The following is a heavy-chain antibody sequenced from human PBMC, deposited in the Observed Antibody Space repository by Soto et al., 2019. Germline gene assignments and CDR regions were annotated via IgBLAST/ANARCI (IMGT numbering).Heavy chain of an antibody. D-gene: IGHD2-2*01. CDR2: IYYSGST. J-gene: IGHJ5*02. CDR1: GGSISSGDYY. V-gene: IGHV4-30-4*01. Sequence: SETLSLTCTVSGGSISSGDYYWSWIRQPPGKGLEWIGYIYYSGSTYYNPSLKSRVTISVDTSKNQFSLKLSSVTAADTAVYYCAGQYQLLQERYCLDHWGQGTLVTVSS. CDR3: AGQYQLLQERYCLDH.